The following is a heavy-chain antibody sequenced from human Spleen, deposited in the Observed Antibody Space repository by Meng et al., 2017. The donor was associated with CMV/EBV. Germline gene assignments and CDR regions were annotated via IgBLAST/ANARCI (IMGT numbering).Heavy chain of an antibody. Sequence: SETLSLTCTVSGGSISSSSYYWGWIRQPPGKGLEWIGSIYYSGSTYYNPSLKSRVTISVDTSKNQFSLKLSSVTAADTAVYYCARDPEWEIGYWGQGTLVTVSS. CDR1: GGSISSSSYY. D-gene: IGHD1-26*01. J-gene: IGHJ4*02. CDR2: IYYSGST. CDR3: ARDPEWEIGY. V-gene: IGHV4-39*07.